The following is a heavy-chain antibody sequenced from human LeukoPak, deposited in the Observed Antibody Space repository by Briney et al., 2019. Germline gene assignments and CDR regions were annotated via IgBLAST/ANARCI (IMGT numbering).Heavy chain of an antibody. J-gene: IGHJ4*02. Sequence: VASVTVSFTASGYTFTSYAIHWVRQAPGQRLEWMGWISAGNGNTKYSQNFQGRVTFISNTSATTAFMELSSLRSEDAAVYYCARDSGSGSNDYWGQGTLVTVSS. V-gene: IGHV1-3*01. D-gene: IGHD1-26*01. CDR2: ISAGNGNT. CDR1: GYTFTSYA. CDR3: ARDSGSGSNDY.